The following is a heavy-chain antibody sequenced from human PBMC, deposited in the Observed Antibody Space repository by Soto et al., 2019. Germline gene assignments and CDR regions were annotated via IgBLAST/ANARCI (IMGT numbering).Heavy chain of an antibody. CDR1: GFSFSVFA. CDR2: ISGSGGST. CDR3: AKDWSGGASDV. D-gene: IGHD3-16*01. V-gene: IGHV3-23*01. Sequence: EVDLLESGGGLAQPGGSRRLSCAASGFSFSVFAMTWVRQAPGTGLEWVSRISGSGGSTYYADSVKGRFTISRDNSKNMLYLQMNSLRGEDAAVYYCAKDWSGGASDVWGQGTMVIVSS. J-gene: IGHJ3*01.